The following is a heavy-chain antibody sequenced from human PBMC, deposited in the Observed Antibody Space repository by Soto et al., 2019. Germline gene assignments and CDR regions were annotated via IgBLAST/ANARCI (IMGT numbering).Heavy chain of an antibody. D-gene: IGHD5-18*01. J-gene: IGHJ3*02. Sequence: QVQLVESGGGVVQPGRSLRLSCAASGFTFSSYAMHWVRQAPGKGLEWVAVISYDGSNKYYADSVKGRFTISRDNSKNTLYLQMNSLRAEDTAVYYCARVQGDTAMVFGAFDIWGQGTMVTVSS. CDR3: ARVQGDTAMVFGAFDI. CDR2: ISYDGSNK. V-gene: IGHV3-30-3*01. CDR1: GFTFSSYA.